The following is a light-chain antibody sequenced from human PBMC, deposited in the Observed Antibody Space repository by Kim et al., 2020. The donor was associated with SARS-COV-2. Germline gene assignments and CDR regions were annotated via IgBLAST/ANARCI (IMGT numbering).Light chain of an antibody. Sequence: EIVLTQSPGTLSLSPGERATLSCRASQSVGSSFLAWYQQKPGQAPTLLIYEASTRATGIPDRFSGGGSGTDFTLTISRLEPEDFAVYYCQQFGGSSYTFGQGTKLEI. CDR2: EAS. CDR1: QSVGSSF. V-gene: IGKV3-20*01. J-gene: IGKJ2*01. CDR3: QQFGGSSYT.